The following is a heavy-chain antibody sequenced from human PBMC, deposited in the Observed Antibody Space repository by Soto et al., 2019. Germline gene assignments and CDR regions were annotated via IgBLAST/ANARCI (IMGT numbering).Heavy chain of an antibody. CDR1: GFPFSGSI. V-gene: IGHV3-73*02. J-gene: IGHJ6*02. CDR2: IRSKANGYAT. CDR3: TRNLGTKYGFDV. D-gene: IGHD1-1*01. Sequence: VESGGDLVQPGGSLTLSCAASGFPFSGSIIHWVRQASGKGLEWVGRIRSKANGYATAFGGSVKGRFTISRDDSKSTAYLQMNSLKTEDTALYCCTRNLGTKYGFDVWGQGTTVTVSS.